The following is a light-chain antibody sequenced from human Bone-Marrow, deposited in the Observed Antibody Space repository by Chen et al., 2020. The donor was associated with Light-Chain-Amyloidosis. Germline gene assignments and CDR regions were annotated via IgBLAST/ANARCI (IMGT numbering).Light chain of an antibody. V-gene: IGLV2-14*01. CDR2: EVT. J-gene: IGLJ1*01. CDR3: SSYTMTNTLV. Sequence: QSALTQPASVSGSPGQSITISCTGTSSDVGGDNHVSWYQQHPDKAPKLMIYEVTNRPSWVPARFSGSKSDNTSSLTISGLQTEVEAADFCSSYTMTNTLVFGDGTRVTVL. CDR1: SSDVGGDNH.